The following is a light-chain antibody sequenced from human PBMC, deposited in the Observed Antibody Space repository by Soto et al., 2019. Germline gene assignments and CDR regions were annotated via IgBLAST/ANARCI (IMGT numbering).Light chain of an antibody. CDR3: SSYTSSSFWV. CDR1: SSDVGGYNY. CDR2: EVS. Sequence: QSALTQPASVSGSPGQSITISCTGTSSDVGGYNYVSWYQQHPGKAPKLMIYEVSNRPSGVSNRFSGSKSGNTASLTISGLQAEDEADYSCSSYTSSSFWVFGGGTKLT. J-gene: IGLJ3*02. V-gene: IGLV2-14*01.